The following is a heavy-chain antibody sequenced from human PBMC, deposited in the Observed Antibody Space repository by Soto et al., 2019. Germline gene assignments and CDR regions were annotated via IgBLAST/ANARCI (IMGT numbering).Heavy chain of an antibody. J-gene: IGHJ4*02. CDR2: VSSSSTTM. V-gene: IGHV3-11*01. CDR3: ARGRAGGYFDS. Sequence: PGGSLRLSCAASGFTFSDYFLNWIRQAPGKGLQWISYVSSSSTTMFYADSVKGRFTIFRDNAKNSLYLQMNSLRAGDTAVYYCARGRAGGYFDSWGPGTLVTVSS. D-gene: IGHD6-13*01. CDR1: GFTFSDYF.